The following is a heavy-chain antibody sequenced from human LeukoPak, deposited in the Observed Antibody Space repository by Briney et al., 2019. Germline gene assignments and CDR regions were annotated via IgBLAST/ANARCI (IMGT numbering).Heavy chain of an antibody. J-gene: IGHJ5*02. CDR1: GYTFTGYY. V-gene: IGHV1-2*02. CDR2: INPNSGGT. D-gene: IGHD4-17*01. Sequence: ASVKVSCKASGYTFTGYYMHWVRQAPGQGLEWMGWINPNSGGTNYAQKFQGRVTMTRNTSISTAYMELSRLRSDDTAVYYCARFPFIHFENDYGYRWGQGTLVTVSS. CDR3: ARFPFIHFENDYGYR.